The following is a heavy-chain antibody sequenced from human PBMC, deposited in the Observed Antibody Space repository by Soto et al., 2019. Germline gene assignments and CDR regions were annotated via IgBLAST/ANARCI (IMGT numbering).Heavy chain of an antibody. V-gene: IGHV3-30*18. CDR2: ISYDGSNK. CDR3: AKDRSSHFDY. CDR1: GFTFSSYA. J-gene: IGHJ4*02. D-gene: IGHD6-13*01. Sequence: GGSLRLSCTASGFTFSSYAMTWVRQAPGKGLEWVAVISYDGSNKYYADSVKGRFTISRDNSKNTLYLQMNSLRAEDTAVYYCAKDRSSHFDYWGQGTLVTVSS.